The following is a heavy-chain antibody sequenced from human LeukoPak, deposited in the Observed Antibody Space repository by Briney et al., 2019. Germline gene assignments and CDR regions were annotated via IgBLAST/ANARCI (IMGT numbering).Heavy chain of an antibody. J-gene: IGHJ4*02. CDR1: GGSISSYY. CDR3: ASTYCSSTSCPLNFDY. CDR2: IYYSGST. D-gene: IGHD2-2*01. Sequence: SETLSLTCTVSGGSISSYYWSWIRQPPGKGLEWIGYIYYSGSTNYNPSLKSRVTISVDTSKKQFSLKLSSVTAADTAVYYCASTYCSSTSCPLNFDYWGQGTLVTVSS. V-gene: IGHV4-59*01.